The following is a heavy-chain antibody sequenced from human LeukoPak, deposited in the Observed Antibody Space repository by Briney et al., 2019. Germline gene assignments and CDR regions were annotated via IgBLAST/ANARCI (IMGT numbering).Heavy chain of an antibody. CDR2: ISYDGSNK. CDR1: GFTFSSYG. CDR3: ARESGYAVGDY. V-gene: IGHV3-30*03. Sequence: HPGGSLRLSCAASGFTFSSYGMHWVRQAPGKGLEWVAVISYDGSNKYYADSVKGRFTISRDNSKNTLYLQMNSLRAEDTAMYYCARESGYAVGDYWGQGTLVTVSS. D-gene: IGHD5-12*01. J-gene: IGHJ4*02.